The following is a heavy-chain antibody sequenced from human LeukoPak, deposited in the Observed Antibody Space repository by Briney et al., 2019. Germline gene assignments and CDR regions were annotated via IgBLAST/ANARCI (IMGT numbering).Heavy chain of an antibody. CDR3: ARDRGRSKPLDY. CDR2: INPNSGGT. V-gene: IGHV1-2*06. J-gene: IGHJ4*02. Sequence: ASVKVSCKASGYTFTGYYMHWVRQAPGQGLEWMGRINPNSGGTNYAQKFQGRVTMTRDTSISTAYMELSRLRSDDTAVYYCARDRGRSKPLDYWGQGTLVTVSS. D-gene: IGHD3-10*01. CDR1: GYTFTGYY.